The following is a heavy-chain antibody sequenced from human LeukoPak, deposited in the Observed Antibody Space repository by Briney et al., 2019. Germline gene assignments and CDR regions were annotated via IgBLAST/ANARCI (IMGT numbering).Heavy chain of an antibody. D-gene: IGHD6-6*01. CDR1: GGSISSSSYY. CDR2: IYYSGST. CDR3: ARGHVLKIPYASIAARRIYYYYYMDV. Sequence: SETLSLTCTVSGGSISSSSYYWGWIRQPPGKGLEWIGSIYYSGSTYYNPSLKSRVTISVDTSKNQFSLKLSSVTAADTAVYYCARGHVLKIPYASIAARRIYYYYYMDVWGKGTTVTVSS. V-gene: IGHV4-39*07. J-gene: IGHJ6*03.